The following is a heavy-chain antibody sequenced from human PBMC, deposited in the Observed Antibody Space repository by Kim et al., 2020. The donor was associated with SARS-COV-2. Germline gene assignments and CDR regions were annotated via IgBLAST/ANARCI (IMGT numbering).Heavy chain of an antibody. CDR3: AREVSIAVAFPDY. Sequence: DSVKGRFTATRDNSKNPLYLQMNSLRTDDTAVYYCAREVSIAVAFPDYWGQGSLVTISS. J-gene: IGHJ4*02. D-gene: IGHD6-19*01. V-gene: IGHV3-30*01.